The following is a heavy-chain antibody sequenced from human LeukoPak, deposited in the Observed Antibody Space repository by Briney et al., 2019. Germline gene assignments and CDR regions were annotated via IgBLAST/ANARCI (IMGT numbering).Heavy chain of an antibody. J-gene: IGHJ4*02. CDR2: IYSGGTT. CDR1: GVTVSGNY. D-gene: IGHD4-23*01. V-gene: IGHV3-53*01. Sequence: GGSLRLSCAVSGVTVSGNYMSWVRQAPGKGLEWVSLIYSGGTTYYADSVKGRFTISRDNSKNTLYLQMNSLRAEDTAVYYCARRAGGYSHPYDYWGQGILVIVSS. CDR3: ARRAGGYSHPYDY.